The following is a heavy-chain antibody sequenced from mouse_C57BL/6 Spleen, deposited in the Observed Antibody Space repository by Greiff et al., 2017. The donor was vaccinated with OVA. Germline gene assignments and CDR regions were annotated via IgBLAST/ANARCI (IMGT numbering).Heavy chain of an antibody. CDR1: GYSITSGYD. Sequence: DVQLQESGPGMVKPSQSLSLTCTVTGYSITSGYDWHWLRHFPGNQLEWMGYISYSGSTNYNPSLKSRISITHDTSKNHFFLKLNTVTTEDTATYYCARSIYYGNYGDYAMDYWGKGTSVTVSS. CDR3: ARSIYYGNYGDYAMDY. J-gene: IGHJ4*01. V-gene: IGHV3-1*01. D-gene: IGHD2-1*01. CDR2: ISYSGST.